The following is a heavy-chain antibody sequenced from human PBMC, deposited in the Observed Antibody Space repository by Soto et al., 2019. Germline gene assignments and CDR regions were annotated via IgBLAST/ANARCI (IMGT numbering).Heavy chain of an antibody. Sequence: SETLSLTCTVSGGSISSYYWSWIRQPPGKGLEWIGYIYHSGSTNYNPSLKSRVTISVDTSKNQFSLKLSSVTAADTAVYYCARGLSVWFGELLVDPWGQGTLVTVSS. CDR3: ARGLSVWFGELLVDP. CDR2: IYHSGST. J-gene: IGHJ5*02. D-gene: IGHD3-10*01. CDR1: GGSISSYY. V-gene: IGHV4-59*01.